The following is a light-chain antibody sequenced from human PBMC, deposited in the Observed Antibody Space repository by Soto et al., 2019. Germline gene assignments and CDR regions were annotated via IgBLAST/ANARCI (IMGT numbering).Light chain of an antibody. CDR1: QSLLYSNGYTN. CDR3: LECTHLPNT. V-gene: IGKV2-30*01. CDR2: IVS. J-gene: IGKJ5*01. Sequence: VVVTQTPISLPVNLGQPASISCGSSQSLLYSNGYTNLHWFQHRRCHSPRLQIYIVSIRTSGDPDRFSGSGSGTDFTLRICSLEAEDVGVYCSLECTHLPNTLRHGVRLEI.